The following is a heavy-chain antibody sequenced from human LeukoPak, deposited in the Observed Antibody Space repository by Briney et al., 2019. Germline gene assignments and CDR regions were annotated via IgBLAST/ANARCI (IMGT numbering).Heavy chain of an antibody. J-gene: IGHJ4*02. D-gene: IGHD3-22*01. CDR2: SRNKANRYST. CDR1: GFTLSDHY. CDR3: ARDLKYYDSSGFDY. V-gene: IGHV3-72*01. Sequence: GGSLRLSCAASGFTLSDHYMDWVREAPGKGLEWVGRSRNKANRYSTEYAASVKGRFTITREDSKNSLTLQMNSLRAEDTAVYYCARDLKYYDSSGFDYWGQGTLVTVSS.